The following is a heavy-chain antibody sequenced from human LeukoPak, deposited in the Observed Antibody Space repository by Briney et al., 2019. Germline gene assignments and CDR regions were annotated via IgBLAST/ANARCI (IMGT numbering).Heavy chain of an antibody. V-gene: IGHV3-23*01. CDR2: ISGSGGST. Sequence: GGSLRFSCAASRFTFSSYAMSWVRQAPGKGLEWVSAISGSGGSTYYADSVKGRFTISRDNSKNTLYLQMNSLRAEDTAVYYCAKDQAARGLDYWGQGTLVTVSS. D-gene: IGHD6-25*01. CDR1: RFTFSSYA. CDR3: AKDQAARGLDY. J-gene: IGHJ4*02.